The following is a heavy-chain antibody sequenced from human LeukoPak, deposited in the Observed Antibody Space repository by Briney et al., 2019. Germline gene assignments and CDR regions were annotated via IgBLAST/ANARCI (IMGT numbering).Heavy chain of an antibody. V-gene: IGHV1-2*02. D-gene: IGHD4-23*01. CDR2: INPNSGGT. CDR1: GYTFTGYY. Sequence: ASVKVSCKASGYTFTGYYMHWVRQAPGQGLEWRGWINPNSGGTNYAQKFQGRVTMTRDTSISTAYMELSRLRSDDTAVYYCARAALRYGGNLPFDYWGQGTLVTVSS. CDR3: ARAALRYGGNLPFDY. J-gene: IGHJ4*02.